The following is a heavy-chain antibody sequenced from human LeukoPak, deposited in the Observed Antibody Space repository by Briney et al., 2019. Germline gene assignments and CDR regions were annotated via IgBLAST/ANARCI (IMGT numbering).Heavy chain of an antibody. V-gene: IGHV1-69*01. CDR1: GDTFSSYV. D-gene: IGHD3-9*01. J-gene: IGHJ6*02. Sequence: SVKVSCKASGDTFSSYVISWVRQAPGQGLEWMGGINPVFGTAHYAQKFQDRVTITADESTSTAYMELSSLRSEDTAVYYCAKTFLTAYDTYFYYYGLDVWGQGTPVTVSS. CDR2: INPVFGTA. CDR3: AKTFLTAYDTYFYYYGLDV.